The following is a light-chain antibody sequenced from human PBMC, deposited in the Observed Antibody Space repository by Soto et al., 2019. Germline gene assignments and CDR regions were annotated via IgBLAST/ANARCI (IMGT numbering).Light chain of an antibody. J-gene: IGKJ4*01. CDR2: DAS. V-gene: IGKV3-20*01. CDR1: QSVGSNK. Sequence: EIVLTQSPGTLSLSPGERATLSCRASQSVGSNKLAWYQQKRGQAPRFLMYDASTRATGIPDRFSGSGSGTDFTLTISRLEPEDFAVYYCQQYGSTPLTCGGGTKVEIK. CDR3: QQYGSTPLT.